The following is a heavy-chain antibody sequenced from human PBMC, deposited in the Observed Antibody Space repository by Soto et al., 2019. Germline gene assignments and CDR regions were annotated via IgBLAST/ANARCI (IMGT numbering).Heavy chain of an antibody. CDR2: IYSGGST. Sequence: GGSLRLSCAASGFTVSSNYMSWVRQAPGKGLEWVSVIYSGGSTYYADSVKGRFTISRHNSKNTLYLQMNSLRAEDTAVYYCATSADYYYYYMDVWGKGTTVTVSS. J-gene: IGHJ6*03. V-gene: IGHV3-53*04. CDR3: ATSADYYYYYMDV. CDR1: GFTVSSNY.